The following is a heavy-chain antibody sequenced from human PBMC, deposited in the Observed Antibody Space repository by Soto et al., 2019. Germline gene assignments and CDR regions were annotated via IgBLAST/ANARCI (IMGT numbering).Heavy chain of an antibody. CDR1: GFTFSNYG. CDR2: IWYDGINK. J-gene: IGHJ5*02. Sequence: QPGGSLRLSCAASGFTFSNYGMHWVRQAPGKGLEWVAVIWYDGINKYYANSVKGRFTISRDNSKNTLFLQMNSLRAEDTAVYYCARDPLGATGWLDPWGQGTLVTVSS. CDR3: ARDPLGATGWLDP. D-gene: IGHD1-26*01. V-gene: IGHV3-33*01.